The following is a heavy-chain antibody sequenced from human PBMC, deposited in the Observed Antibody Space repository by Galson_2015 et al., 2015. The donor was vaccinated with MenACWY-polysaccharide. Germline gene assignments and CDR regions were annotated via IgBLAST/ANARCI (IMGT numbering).Heavy chain of an antibody. CDR3: ARDRRRYSGSLFDY. Sequence: SLRLSCAASGFTFSSYAMHWVRQAPGKELEWVAVISYDGSNKYYADSVKGRFTISRDNSKNTLYLQMNSLRAEDTAVYYCARDRRRYSGSLFDYWGQGTLVTVSS. D-gene: IGHD1-26*01. J-gene: IGHJ4*02. CDR1: GFTFSSYA. V-gene: IGHV3-30-3*01. CDR2: ISYDGSNK.